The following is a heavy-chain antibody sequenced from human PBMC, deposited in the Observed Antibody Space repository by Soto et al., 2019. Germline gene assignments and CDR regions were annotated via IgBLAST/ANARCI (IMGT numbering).Heavy chain of an antibody. Sequence: QLQLQESGPGLVKPSETLSLTCTVSGGSISSSSYYWGWIRQPPGKGLEWIGSIYYSGSTYYNPSLKSRVTISVDTSKNQFSLKLSSVTAADTAVYYCARQNHYYDSHFDYWGQGTLVTVSS. CDR3: ARQNHYYDSHFDY. V-gene: IGHV4-39*01. CDR2: IYYSGST. CDR1: GGSISSSSYY. J-gene: IGHJ4*02. D-gene: IGHD3-22*01.